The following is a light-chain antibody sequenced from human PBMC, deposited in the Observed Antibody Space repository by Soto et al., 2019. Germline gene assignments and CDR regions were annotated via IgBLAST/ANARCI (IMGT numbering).Light chain of an antibody. CDR1: QSISID. CDR3: QQRGNWPRPWA. J-gene: IGKJ1*01. CDR2: DAS. Sequence: EIVLTQSPVTLSLSPGEGATLSCKASQSISIDLAWYQQKPGQVPRLLIYDASSRATGIPGRFTGSGSGTDFTPTISSLEPEDFAVYYWQQRGNWPRPWAFGQGTKVEV. V-gene: IGKV3-11*01.